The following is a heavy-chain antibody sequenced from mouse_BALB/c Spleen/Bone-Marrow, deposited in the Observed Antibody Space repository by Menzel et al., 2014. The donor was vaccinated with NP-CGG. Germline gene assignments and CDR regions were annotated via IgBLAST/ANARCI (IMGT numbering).Heavy chain of an antibody. V-gene: IGHV1-69*02. CDR2: IDPSDSYS. Sequence: VQLQQSGAELVKPGASVKLSCKASGYTFTNYWMHWVKQRPGQGLEWIGEIDPSDSYSNYNQNFKGKATLTVDKSSSTAYMQLDSRTSEYAAVYYCARGGVYYYAMDYWGQGTSVTVSS. CDR3: ARGGVYYYAMDY. CDR1: GYTFTNYW. J-gene: IGHJ4*01.